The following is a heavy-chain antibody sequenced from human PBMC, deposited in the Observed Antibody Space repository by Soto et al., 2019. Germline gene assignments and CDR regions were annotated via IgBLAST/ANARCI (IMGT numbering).Heavy chain of an antibody. CDR3: ARDRVVAATPYYFDY. CDR2: ISSSSSYI. J-gene: IGHJ4*02. CDR1: GFTFSSYS. D-gene: IGHD2-15*01. Sequence: GGSLRLSCAASGFTFSSYSMNWVRQAPGKGLEWVSSISSSSSYIYYADSVKGRFTISRDNAKNSLYLQMNSLRAEDTAVYYCARDRVVAATPYYFDYWGQGTLVTVSS. V-gene: IGHV3-21*01.